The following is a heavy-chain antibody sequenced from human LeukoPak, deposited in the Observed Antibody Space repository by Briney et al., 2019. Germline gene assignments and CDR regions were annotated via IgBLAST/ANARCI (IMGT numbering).Heavy chain of an antibody. CDR2: IRSKGYGGTA. Sequence: GGSLRLSCTASGFTFGDYVMSWVRQAPGKGLEWVGFIRSKGYGGTAEYAASAKGRFTISRDDSKSIAYLQMNSLKTEDTAVYFCTGDSYYNWGQGTLVTVSS. J-gene: IGHJ4*02. D-gene: IGHD1-26*01. CDR1: GFTFGDYV. V-gene: IGHV3-49*04. CDR3: TGDSYYN.